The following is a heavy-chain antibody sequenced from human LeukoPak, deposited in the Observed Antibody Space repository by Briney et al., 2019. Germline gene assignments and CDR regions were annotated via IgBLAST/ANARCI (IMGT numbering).Heavy chain of an antibody. D-gene: IGHD6-13*01. CDR2: ISDSGGST. J-gene: IGHJ4*02. V-gene: IGHV3-23*01. CDR3: ARGRAEAGSWSDY. CDR1: GFTFSTYA. Sequence: GGSLRLSCAASGFTFSTYAMSWVRQAPGKGLEWVSGISDSGGSTYYADSVKGRFTISRDNSKNTLYLQMNSLRAEDTAVYYCARGRAEAGSWSDYWGQGTLVTVSS.